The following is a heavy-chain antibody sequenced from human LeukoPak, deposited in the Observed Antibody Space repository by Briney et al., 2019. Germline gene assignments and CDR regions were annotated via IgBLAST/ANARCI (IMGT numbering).Heavy chain of an antibody. D-gene: IGHD6-6*01. V-gene: IGHV3-21*01. CDR2: ISSSSSYI. J-gene: IGHJ3*02. CDR3: AAVAARGGGVAFDI. CDR1: GFTFSSYS. Sequence: GGSLRLSCAASGFTFSSYSMNWVRQAPGKGLEWVSSISSSSSYIYYADSVKGRFTISRDNAKNSLYLQMNSLRAEDTAVYYCAAVAARGGGVAFDIWGQGTMVTVSS.